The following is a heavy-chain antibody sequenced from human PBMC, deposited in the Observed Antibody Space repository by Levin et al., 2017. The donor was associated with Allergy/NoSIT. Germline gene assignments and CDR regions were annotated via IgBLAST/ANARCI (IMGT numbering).Heavy chain of an antibody. CDR2: FYYSGST. V-gene: IGHV4-39*07. D-gene: IGHD3-22*01. Sequence: SQTLSLPCTVSGGSIRSSSYYWGWIRQPPGKGLEWIGTFYYSGSTYYNPSLKSRVTISVDTSKNQFSLKLSSVTAADTAVYYCARVRGATIPRTYYYDSTGLNWFDPWGQGTLVTVSS. J-gene: IGHJ5*02. CDR3: ARVRGATIPRTYYYDSTGLNWFDP. CDR1: GGSIRSSSYY.